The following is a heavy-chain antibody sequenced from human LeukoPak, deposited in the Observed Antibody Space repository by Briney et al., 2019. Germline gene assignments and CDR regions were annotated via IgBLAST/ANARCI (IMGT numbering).Heavy chain of an antibody. Sequence: GGSLRLSCATSGFTFSSYSMNWVRQAPGKGLEWVSSISSSSSYIYYADSVKGRFTISRDNAKNSLYLQMNSLRAEDTAVYYCARDRRDTYYYDSSGPDAFDIWGQGTMVTVSS. V-gene: IGHV3-21*01. CDR2: ISSSSSYI. CDR1: GFTFSSYS. D-gene: IGHD3-22*01. J-gene: IGHJ3*02. CDR3: ARDRRDTYYYDSSGPDAFDI.